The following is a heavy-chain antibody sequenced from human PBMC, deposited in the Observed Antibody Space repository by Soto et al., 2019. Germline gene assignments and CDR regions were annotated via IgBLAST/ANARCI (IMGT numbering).Heavy chain of an antibody. CDR2: ISYDGSNK. V-gene: IGHV3-30-3*01. J-gene: IGHJ4*02. D-gene: IGHD6-13*01. CDR3: ARDDVPAAAGYFDY. CDR1: GFTFSSYA. Sequence: LRLSCAASGFTFSSYAMHWVRQAPGKGLEWVAVISYDGSNKYYADSVKGRFTISRDNSKNTLYLQMNSLRAEDTAVYYCARDDVPAAAGYFDYWGQGTLVTVSS.